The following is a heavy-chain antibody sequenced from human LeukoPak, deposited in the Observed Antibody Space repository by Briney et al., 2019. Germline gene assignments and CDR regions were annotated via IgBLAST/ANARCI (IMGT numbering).Heavy chain of an antibody. D-gene: IGHD2-15*01. J-gene: IGHJ5*02. V-gene: IGHV1-18*01. CDR1: GYTFTSYG. CDR3: ARSGTGYCSGGSCYKNWVDP. Sequence: ASVKVSCKASGYTFTSYGISWVRQAPGQGLEWMGWISAYNGNTNYAEKLQDRVTTTTDTPTSTAYMELRGLRSDDTAVYYCARSGTGYCSGGSCYKNWVDPWGQGTPVTVSS. CDR2: ISAYNGNT.